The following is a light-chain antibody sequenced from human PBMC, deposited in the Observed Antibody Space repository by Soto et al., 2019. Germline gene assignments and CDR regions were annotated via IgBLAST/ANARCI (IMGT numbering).Light chain of an antibody. J-gene: IGLJ1*01. Sequence: QSALTQPASVSGSPGQSITISCTGTSSDVGGYNYVSWYQQHPGKAPKLMIYDVSDRPSGVSNRFSGSKSGNTASLTISGLQAEDEADYYCSSYTNSIIPSFGTGTKLTVL. V-gene: IGLV2-14*01. CDR3: SSYTNSIIPS. CDR1: SSDVGGYNY. CDR2: DVS.